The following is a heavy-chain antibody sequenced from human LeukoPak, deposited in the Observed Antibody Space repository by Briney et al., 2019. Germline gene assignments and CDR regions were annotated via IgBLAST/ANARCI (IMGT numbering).Heavy chain of an antibody. Sequence: GSLRLSCDASEFIFSDYDMNWVRQPPGKGLECIGEINHSGSTNYNPSLKSRVTISVDTSKNQFSLKLSSVTAADTAVYYCARRPPMVRGVKRRYNWFDPWGQGTLVTVSS. CDR2: INHSGST. D-gene: IGHD3-10*01. CDR1: EFIFSDYD. CDR3: ARRPPMVRGVKRRYNWFDP. V-gene: IGHV4-34*01. J-gene: IGHJ5*02.